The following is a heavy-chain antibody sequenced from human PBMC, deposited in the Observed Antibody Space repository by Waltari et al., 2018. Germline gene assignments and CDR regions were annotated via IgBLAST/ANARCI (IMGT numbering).Heavy chain of an antibody. CDR1: GFNFRNYN. D-gene: IGHD1-26*01. CDR3: ARGDGGSYYGVDY. Sequence: QVQLVESGGGVVQPGRSLRLSCAASGFNFRNYNMPWVRQAPGKGLEWVAVIWYDGSNEYYADSVKGRFTISRDNSQNTVHLQMNSLRAEDTAVYYCARGDGGSYYGVDYWGQGTLVTVSS. J-gene: IGHJ4*02. CDR2: IWYDGSNE. V-gene: IGHV3-33*01.